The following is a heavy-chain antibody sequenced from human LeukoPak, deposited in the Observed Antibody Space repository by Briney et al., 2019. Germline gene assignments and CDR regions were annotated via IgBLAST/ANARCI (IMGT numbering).Heavy chain of an antibody. D-gene: IGHD2-2*02. Sequence: TGGSLRLSCAASGFTVSSNYMSWVRQAPGKGLEWVSVIYSGGSTYYADSVKGRLTISRDNSKDTLYLQMNSLRAEDTAVYCCARDRDCSSTSCYNAFDIWGQGTVVAVSS. CDR1: GFTVSSNY. J-gene: IGHJ3*02. CDR2: IYSGGST. V-gene: IGHV3-53*05. CDR3: ARDRDCSSTSCYNAFDI.